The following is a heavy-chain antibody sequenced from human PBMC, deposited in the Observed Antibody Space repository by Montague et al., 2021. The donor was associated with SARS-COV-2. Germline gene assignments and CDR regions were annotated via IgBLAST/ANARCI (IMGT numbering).Heavy chain of an antibody. CDR1: GSNVNDNY. J-gene: IGHJ4*02. CDR2: IYSGGSSN. V-gene: IGHV3-66*02. D-gene: IGHD4-17*01. Sequence: SLRLSCAASGSNVNDNYMKLIRQAPGKGLEWVSVIYSGGSSNYYXYSMNGRFTISRDIYKNMVYLQMNILRPEDTAVYYCAGGSRVTTDYWGQGTLVTVSS. CDR3: AGGSRVTTDY.